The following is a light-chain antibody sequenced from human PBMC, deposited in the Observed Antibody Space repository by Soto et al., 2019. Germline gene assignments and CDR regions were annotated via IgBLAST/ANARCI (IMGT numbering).Light chain of an antibody. Sequence: DIVMTQSPLSLPVTPGEPASISCRSSQSLLHSNGYNYLDWYLQKPGQSPQLLIYLGSNRASGVPDRFSGSGSGTDFTLKISRVEAEDVGGYYCMQARQTLMYTFGQGTKLEIK. V-gene: IGKV2-28*01. CDR2: LGS. CDR3: MQARQTLMYT. J-gene: IGKJ2*01. CDR1: QSLLHSNGYNY.